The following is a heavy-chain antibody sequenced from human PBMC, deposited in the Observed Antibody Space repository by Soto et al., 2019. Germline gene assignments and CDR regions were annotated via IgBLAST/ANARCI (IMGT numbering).Heavy chain of an antibody. CDR3: ARGHYYYDD. CDR1: GGSISTYY. CDR2: IDYSGTTST. Sequence: SETLSLTCTVSGGSISTYYWSLIRQSPGKGLEWIAYIDYSGTTSTNYNPSLKSRVTISLDTSKNQFSLKLSSVTAADTAVYYCARGHYYYDDWGQGTLVTSPQ. J-gene: IGHJ4*02. V-gene: IGHV4-59*01.